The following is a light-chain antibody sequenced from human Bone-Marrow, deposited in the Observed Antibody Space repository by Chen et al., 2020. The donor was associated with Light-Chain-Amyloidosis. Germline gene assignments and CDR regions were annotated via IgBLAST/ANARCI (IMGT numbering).Light chain of an antibody. J-gene: IGLJ3*02. CDR2: DDS. V-gene: IGLV3-21*02. Sequence: SYVLTQPSSVSVAQGQTATIACGGNNIGSTSVHWYQQTPGQATLLVVYDDSDRPSGIPERFASCNSGNTTSLTISEVEAGDEADYYGQVWDRSSDRPVFDGRTKLTVL. CDR1: NIGSTS. CDR3: QVWDRSSDRPV.